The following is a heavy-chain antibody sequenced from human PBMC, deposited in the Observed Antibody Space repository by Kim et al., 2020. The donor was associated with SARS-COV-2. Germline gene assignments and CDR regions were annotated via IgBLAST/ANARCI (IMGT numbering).Heavy chain of an antibody. Sequence: ASVKVSCKASGYTFKSYPMHWLRQAPGQRLEWMGWVNAANDETKYSQKFQGRVTITRDTSANTAYMDLRSLTFEDTAIYYCARDMNPTVYDYWGQGTLVTVSS. V-gene: IGHV1-3*01. CDR2: VNAANDET. D-gene: IGHD4-4*01. J-gene: IGHJ4*02. CDR1: GYTFKSYP. CDR3: ARDMNPTVYDY.